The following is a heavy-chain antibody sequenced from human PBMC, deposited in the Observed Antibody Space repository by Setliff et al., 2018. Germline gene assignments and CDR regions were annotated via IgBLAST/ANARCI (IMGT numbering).Heavy chain of an antibody. Sequence: ASGPTLVNPTETLTLTCTVSGFSLSNDRMGVNWIRQPPGKALEWLAHIFSNDKKSYSTSLKSRLTISKDTSKSHVVLTMTNMDPVDTATYYCARDHSGWYGGAFDIWGQGTMVTVSS. D-gene: IGHD6-19*01. CDR2: IFSNDKK. CDR3: ARDHSGWYGGAFDI. CDR1: GFSLSNDRMG. J-gene: IGHJ3*02. V-gene: IGHV2-26*01.